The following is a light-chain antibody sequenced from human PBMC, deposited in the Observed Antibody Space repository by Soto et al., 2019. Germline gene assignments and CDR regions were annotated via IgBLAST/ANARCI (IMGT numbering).Light chain of an antibody. J-gene: IGLJ1*01. Sequence: QSALTQPRSVSGSPGQSVTISCTGTSSDVGGYNYVSWYQQHPGKAPKLMIYDVSKRPSGVPDRFSGSKSGNTASLTISVLQAEDEADYYCCSYAGSSDVFGTGTKLTVL. CDR3: CSYAGSSDV. CDR1: SSDVGGYNY. V-gene: IGLV2-11*01. CDR2: DVS.